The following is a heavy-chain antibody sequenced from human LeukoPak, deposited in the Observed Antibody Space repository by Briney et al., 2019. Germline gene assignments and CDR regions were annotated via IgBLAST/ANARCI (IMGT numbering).Heavy chain of an antibody. J-gene: IGHJ5*02. Sequence: GGSLRLSCAASGFAFSTYSIDWVRQAPGKGLEWISYISSSSSTIDFADSVKGRFTISRDNARNSVYLQMNSLRAEDTAVYYCARVHTSSYAADLWGQGTLVTVSS. CDR3: ARVHTSSYAADL. CDR1: GFAFSTYS. D-gene: IGHD3-22*01. CDR2: ISSSSSTI. V-gene: IGHV3-48*04.